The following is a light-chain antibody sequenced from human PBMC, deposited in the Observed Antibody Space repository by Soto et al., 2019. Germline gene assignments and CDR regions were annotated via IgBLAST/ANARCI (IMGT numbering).Light chain of an antibody. V-gene: IGKV4-1*01. CDR3: QQYYTTLS. Sequence: DIVMTQSPDSLAVSLGERATINCKSSQSVLYSSDNKNYLAWYQQKPGQPPKLLIYWASTRDSGVPDRFSGSGSGADFTLTISNLQAEDVAVYYCQQYYTTLSFGGGTKLEIK. CDR2: WAS. J-gene: IGKJ4*01. CDR1: QSVLYSSDNKNY.